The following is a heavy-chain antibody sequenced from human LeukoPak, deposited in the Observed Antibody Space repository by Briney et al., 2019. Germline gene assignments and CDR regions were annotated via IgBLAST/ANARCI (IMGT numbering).Heavy chain of an antibody. CDR2: IWYDGSNK. J-gene: IGHJ4*02. D-gene: IGHD2/OR15-2a*01. CDR3: AREGPRGNSQFDY. CDR1: GFAFSNYG. V-gene: IGHV3-33*01. Sequence: GGSLRLSCAASGFAFSNYGMHWVRQAPGKGLEWVALIWYDGSNKYYTDSVKGRLTISRDNSKDTLFLQMNGLRAEDTAVYYCAREGPRGNSQFDYWGQGTLVTVSS.